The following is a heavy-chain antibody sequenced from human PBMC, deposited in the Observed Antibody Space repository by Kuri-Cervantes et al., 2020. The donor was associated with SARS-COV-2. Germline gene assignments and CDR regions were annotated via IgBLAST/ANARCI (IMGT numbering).Heavy chain of an antibody. V-gene: IGHV4-39*07. J-gene: IGHJ4*02. CDR2: IYYSRNT. CDR1: SGSISSSSYY. CDR3: ARDLGGSNYGGGDY. D-gene: IGHD4-23*01. Sequence: SETLSLTCTVSSGSISSSSYYWGWIRQPPVKGLEWIGSIYYSRNTYYNPSLKSRVTISVDTSKNQFSLKLSSVTAADTTVYYCARDLGGSNYGGGDYWGQGTLVTVSS.